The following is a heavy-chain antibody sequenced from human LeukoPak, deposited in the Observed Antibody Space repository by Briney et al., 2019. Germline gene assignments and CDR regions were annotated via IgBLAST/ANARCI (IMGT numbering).Heavy chain of an antibody. D-gene: IGHD3-22*01. CDR2: IYHSGST. Sequence: KPSETLSLTCAVSGYSISSGYYWGWIRQRPGKGLEWIGSIYHSGSTYYNPSLKSRVTISVDTSKNQFSLKLSSVTAADTAVYYCARQRMSSGYLNAFDIWGQGTMVTVSS. CDR1: GYSISSGYY. J-gene: IGHJ3*02. V-gene: IGHV4-38-2*01. CDR3: ARQRMSSGYLNAFDI.